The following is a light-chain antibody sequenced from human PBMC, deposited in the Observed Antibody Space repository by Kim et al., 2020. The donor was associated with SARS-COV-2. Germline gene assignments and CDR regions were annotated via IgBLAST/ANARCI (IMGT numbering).Light chain of an antibody. CDR1: QCINSA. CDR2: LAS. V-gene: IGKV1D-13*01. J-gene: IGKJ2*01. CDR3: QQFNNLPYT. Sequence: AIQLTQSPSSLSASVGDRVTITCRASQCINSALAWYQQKPGKPPNLLIFLASNLESGVPSRFSGSGSGTDFTLTIDSLQPEDFATYYCQQFNNLPYTFGQGTKLEI.